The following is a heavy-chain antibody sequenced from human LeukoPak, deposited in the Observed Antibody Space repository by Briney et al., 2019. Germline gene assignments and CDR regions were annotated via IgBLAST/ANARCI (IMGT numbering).Heavy chain of an antibody. V-gene: IGHV4-39*07. CDR2: IYYSVST. CDR3: ARAHYYGSGSYYYWAPYYFDY. D-gene: IGHD3-10*01. Sequence: SETLSLTCTVSGGSISSSSYYWGWIRQPPGKGLEWIGSIYYSVSTYYNPSLKSRVTISVDTSKNQFSLKLSSVTAADTAVYYCARAHYYGSGSYYYWAPYYFDYWGQGTLVTVSS. CDR1: GGSISSSSYY. J-gene: IGHJ4*02.